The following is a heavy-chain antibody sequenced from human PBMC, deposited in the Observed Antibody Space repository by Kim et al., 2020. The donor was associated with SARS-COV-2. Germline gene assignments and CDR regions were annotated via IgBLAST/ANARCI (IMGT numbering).Heavy chain of an antibody. Sequence: SETLSLTCAVYGGSFSGYYWSWIRQPPGKGLEWIGEINHSGSTNYNPSLKSRVTISVDTSKNQFSLKLSSVTAADTAVYYCARGFRSGGKPMGLDPWGQGTLVTV. CDR2: INHSGST. D-gene: IGHD3-10*01. V-gene: IGHV4-34*01. J-gene: IGHJ5*02. CDR1: GGSFSGYY. CDR3: ARGFRSGGKPMGLDP.